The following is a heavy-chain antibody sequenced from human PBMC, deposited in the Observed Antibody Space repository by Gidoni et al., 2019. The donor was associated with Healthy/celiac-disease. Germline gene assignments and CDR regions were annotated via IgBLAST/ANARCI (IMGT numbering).Heavy chain of an antibody. J-gene: IGHJ4*02. CDR2: IYLSGNT. Sequence: QLLLQESGPGLVKPSETLSLPCTVSGDSISRSSNFWGWSRQPHGMELEWIGSIYLSGNTYYNPSLKSRVTISVDTSKNQFSLNLTSVIAADTAIYYCARHVSVFGGKSEFDYWGQGTLVTVSS. D-gene: IGHD2-15*01. V-gene: IGHV4-39*01. CDR1: GDSISRSSNF. CDR3: ARHVSVFGGKSEFDY.